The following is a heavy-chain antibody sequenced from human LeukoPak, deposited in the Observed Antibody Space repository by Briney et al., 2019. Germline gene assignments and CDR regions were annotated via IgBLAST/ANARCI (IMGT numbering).Heavy chain of an antibody. J-gene: IGHJ4*02. Sequence: ASVKVSCKASGGTFSSYAISWVRQAPGQGLEWMGWISAYNGNTNYAQKLQGRVTMTTDTSTSTAYMELRSLRSDDTAVYYCARDLLAYCGGDCYNFDYWGQGTLVTVSS. CDR1: GGTFSSYA. D-gene: IGHD2-21*02. CDR3: ARDLLAYCGGDCYNFDY. CDR2: ISAYNGNT. V-gene: IGHV1-18*01.